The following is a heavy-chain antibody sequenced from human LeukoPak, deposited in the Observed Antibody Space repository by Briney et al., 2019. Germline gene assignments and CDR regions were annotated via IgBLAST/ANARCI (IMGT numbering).Heavy chain of an antibody. CDR2: IKSKTDGGTT. Sequence: GGSLRLFCAASGFTFSNAWMSWVRQATGKGLEWVGRIKSKTDGGTTDYAAPVKGRFTISRDDSKNTLYLQMNSLKTEDTAVYYCTTFIPLWSNFDYWGQGTLVTVSS. CDR3: TTFIPLWSNFDY. V-gene: IGHV3-15*01. CDR1: GFTFSNAW. J-gene: IGHJ4*02. D-gene: IGHD3-10*01.